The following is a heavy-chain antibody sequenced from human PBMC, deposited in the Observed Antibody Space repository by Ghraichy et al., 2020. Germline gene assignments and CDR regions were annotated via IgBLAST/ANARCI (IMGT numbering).Heavy chain of an antibody. D-gene: IGHD6-13*01. CDR3: ARGSSSWYRLGY. V-gene: IGHV3-30-3*01. CDR2: ISYDGSNK. Sequence: GGSLRLSCAASGFTFSSYAMHWVRQAPGKGLEWVAVISYDGSNKYYADSVKGRFTISRDNSKNTLYLQMNSLRAEDTAVYYCARGSSSWYRLGYWGQGTLVTVSS. CDR1: GFTFSSYA. J-gene: IGHJ4*02.